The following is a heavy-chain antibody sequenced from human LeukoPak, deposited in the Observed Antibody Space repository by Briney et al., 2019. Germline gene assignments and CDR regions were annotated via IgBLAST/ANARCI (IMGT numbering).Heavy chain of an antibody. CDR2: ISGSGGST. CDR1: GFTFSTYA. Sequence: GGSLRLSCAASGFTFSTYAMSWVRQAPGKGLEWVSAISGSGGSTYYADSVKGRFTISRDNSKNTLYLQMNSLRADDTAVYYCAKDRFRVTSFDYWGQGTLVTVSS. V-gene: IGHV3-23*01. CDR3: AKDRFRVTSFDY. D-gene: IGHD2-21*02. J-gene: IGHJ4*02.